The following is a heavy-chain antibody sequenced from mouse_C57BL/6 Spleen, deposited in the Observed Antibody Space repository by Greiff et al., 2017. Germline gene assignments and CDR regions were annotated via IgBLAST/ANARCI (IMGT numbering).Heavy chain of an antibody. CDR3: AREAGTDAMDY. J-gene: IGHJ4*01. CDR1: GYSFTSYY. CDR2: IYPGSGNT. Sequence: VKLQESGPELVKPGASVKISCKASGYSFTSYYIHWVKQRPGQGLEWIGWIYPGSGNTKYNEKFKGKATLTADTSSSTAYMQLSSLTSEDSAVYYCAREAGTDAMDYWGQGTSVTVSS. D-gene: IGHD4-1*01. V-gene: IGHV1-66*01.